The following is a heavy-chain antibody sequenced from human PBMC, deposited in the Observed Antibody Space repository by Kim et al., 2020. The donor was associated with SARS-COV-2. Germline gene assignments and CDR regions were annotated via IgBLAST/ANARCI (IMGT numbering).Heavy chain of an antibody. V-gene: IGHV1-3*01. D-gene: IGHD3-10*01. CDR3: ARDIGPPFFYYYYGMDV. J-gene: IGHJ6*02. Sequence: ASVKVSCKASGYTFSSYAMHWVRQAPGQRLEWMGWINAGNGNTKYSQKFQGRVTITRDTSASTAYMELSSLRSEDTAVYYCARDIGPPFFYYYYGMDVWGQGTTVTVSS. CDR1: GYTFSSYA. CDR2: INAGNGNT.